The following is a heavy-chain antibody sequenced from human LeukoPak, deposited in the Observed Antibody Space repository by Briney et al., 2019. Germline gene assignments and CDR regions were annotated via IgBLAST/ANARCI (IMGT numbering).Heavy chain of an antibody. D-gene: IGHD6-19*01. CDR3: ATISLYSSGWYNRYFQH. CDR2: FDPEDGET. J-gene: IGHJ1*01. Sequence: ASVKVSCKVSGYTLTELSMHWVRQAPGKGLEWMGGFDPEDGETIYAQKFQGRVTMTEDTSTDTAYIELSSLRSEDTAVYYCATISLYSSGWYNRYFQHWGQGTLVTVSS. CDR1: GYTLTELS. V-gene: IGHV1-24*01.